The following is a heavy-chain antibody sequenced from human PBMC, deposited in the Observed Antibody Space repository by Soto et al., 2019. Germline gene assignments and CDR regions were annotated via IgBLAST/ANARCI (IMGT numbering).Heavy chain of an antibody. CDR1: GFTFSSYA. D-gene: IGHD3-22*01. V-gene: IGHV3-23*01. CDR2: ISGSGDST. Sequence: GGSLRLSCAASGFTFSSYAMSWVRQAPGKGLEWVSAISGSGDSTYYADSVKGRFTISRDNSKNTLYLQMNSLRAEDTAVYYCAKDSGSVVVIYTPFDYWGQGTLVTVSS. CDR3: AKDSGSVVVIYTPFDY. J-gene: IGHJ4*02.